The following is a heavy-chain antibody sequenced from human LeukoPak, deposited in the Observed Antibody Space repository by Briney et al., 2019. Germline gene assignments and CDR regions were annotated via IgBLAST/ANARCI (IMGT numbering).Heavy chain of an antibody. CDR2: IYYSGST. J-gene: IGHJ4*02. CDR1: GGSISSSSYY. V-gene: IGHV4-39*07. D-gene: IGHD2-2*01. CDR3: ARVSPIVVVPAAMRGYFDY. Sequence: SETLSLTCTVSGGSISSSSYYWGWTRQPPGKGLEWIGSIYYSGSTYYNPSLKSRVTISVDTSKNQFSLKLSSVTAADTAVYYCARVSPIVVVPAAMRGYFDYWGQGTLVTVSS.